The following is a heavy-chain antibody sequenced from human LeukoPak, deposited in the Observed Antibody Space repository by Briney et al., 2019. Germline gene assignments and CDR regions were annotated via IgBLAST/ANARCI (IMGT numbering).Heavy chain of an antibody. D-gene: IGHD3-10*01. V-gene: IGHV1-2*02. CDR1: GYTFTGYY. CDR2: INPNSGGT. Sequence: ASVKVSCKASGYTFTGYYMHWVRQARGQGLAWVGWINPNSGGTYFAQKFEARVTLTRNTSINTAYMEMRGLTSDDTASYYCAKSQYSFGSGSTRPLFDYWGPGTLVTVSS. J-gene: IGHJ4*02. CDR3: AKSQYSFGSGSTRPLFDY.